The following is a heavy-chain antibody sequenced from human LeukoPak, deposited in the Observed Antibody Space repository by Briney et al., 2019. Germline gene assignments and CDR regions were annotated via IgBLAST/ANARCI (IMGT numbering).Heavy chain of an antibody. J-gene: IGHJ6*02. CDR3: ARDYSLEPTTVTTDYYYYGMDV. CDR1: GFTFSSYS. CDR2: ISSSSSYI. V-gene: IGHV3-21*01. Sequence: PGGSLRLSCAASGFTFSSYSMNWVRQAPGKGLEWVSSISSSSSYIYYADSVKGRFTISRDNAKNSLYLQMNSLRAEDTAVYYCARDYSLEPTTVTTDYYYYGMDVWGQGTTVTVSS. D-gene: IGHD4-11*01.